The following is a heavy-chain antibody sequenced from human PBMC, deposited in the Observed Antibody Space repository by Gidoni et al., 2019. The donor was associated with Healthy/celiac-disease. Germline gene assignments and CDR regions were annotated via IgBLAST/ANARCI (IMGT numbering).Heavy chain of an antibody. CDR1: GFTFDDYA. CDR3: AKDMGTAVYYGMDV. D-gene: IGHD7-27*01. J-gene: IGHJ6*02. V-gene: IGHV3-9*01. CDR2: ISWNSGSI. Sequence: EVQLVESGGGLVQPGRSLRLSCAASGFTFDDYAMHWFRQAPGKGLEWVSGISWNSGSIGYADSVKGRFTISRDNAKNSLYLQMNSLRAEDTALYYCAKDMGTAVYYGMDVWGQGTTVTVSS.